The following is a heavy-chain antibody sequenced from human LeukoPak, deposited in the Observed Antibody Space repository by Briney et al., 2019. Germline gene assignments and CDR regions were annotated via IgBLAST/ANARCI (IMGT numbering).Heavy chain of an antibody. CDR1: GFTFSSYA. J-gene: IGHJ4*02. V-gene: IGHV3-30*04. D-gene: IGHD6-19*01. Sequence: GGSLRLSCAASGFTFSSYAMRWVRQAPGKGLEWVAVISYDGSNKYYADSVKGRFTISRDNSKNTLYLQMDSLRAEDTAVYYCARVFYSSGWYGNFDYWGQGTLVTVSS. CDR3: ARVFYSSGWYGNFDY. CDR2: ISYDGSNK.